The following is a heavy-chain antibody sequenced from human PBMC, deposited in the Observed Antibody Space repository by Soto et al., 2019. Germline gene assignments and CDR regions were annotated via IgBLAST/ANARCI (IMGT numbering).Heavy chain of an antibody. J-gene: IGHJ4*02. Sequence: SGPTLVNPTQTLTLTCTFSGFSLSTSGMCVSWIRQPPGKALEWLARIDWDDDKYYSTSLKTRLTISKDTSKNQVVLTMTNMDPVDTATYYCAREVWSGSYYYFDYWGQGTLVTVSS. CDR1: GFSLSTSGMC. CDR2: IDWDDDK. CDR3: AREVWSGSYYYFDY. V-gene: IGHV2-70*11. D-gene: IGHD1-26*01.